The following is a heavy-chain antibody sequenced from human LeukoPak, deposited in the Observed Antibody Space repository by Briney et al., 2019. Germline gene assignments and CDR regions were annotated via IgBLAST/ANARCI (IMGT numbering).Heavy chain of an antibody. V-gene: IGHV1-8*03. CDR3: ARWDTLNYYDSSGLDY. CDR1: GGTFSSYA. D-gene: IGHD3-22*01. CDR2: MNPNSGNT. Sequence: ASVKVSCMAFGGTFSSYAISWVRQATGQGLEWMGRMNPNSGNTGYAQKFQGRVTITRNTSISTAYMELSSLRSEGTAVYYCARWDTLNYYDSSGLDYWGQGTLVTVSS. J-gene: IGHJ4*02.